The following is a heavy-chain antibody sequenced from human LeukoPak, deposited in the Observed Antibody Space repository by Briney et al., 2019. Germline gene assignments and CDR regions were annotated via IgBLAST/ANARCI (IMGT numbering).Heavy chain of an antibody. J-gene: IGHJ4*02. CDR3: ARGYDSSGYFPDY. CDR2: ISSSSSYI. V-gene: IGHV3-21*01. D-gene: IGHD3-22*01. Sequence: KPGGSLRLSCAASGFTFSGYSMDWVRQAPGKGLEWVSSISSSSSYIYYADSVKGRFTISRDNAKNSLYLQMNSLRAEDTAVYYCARGYDSSGYFPDYWGQGTLVTVSS. CDR1: GFTFSGYS.